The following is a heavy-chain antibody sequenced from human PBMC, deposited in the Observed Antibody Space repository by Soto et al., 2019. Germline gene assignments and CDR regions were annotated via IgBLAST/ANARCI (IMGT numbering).Heavy chain of an antibody. D-gene: IGHD6-25*01. J-gene: IGHJ4*02. Sequence: GGSLRLSCAASGFPFISYTMHWVRQAPGKGLEWVAVISYDGSNKYYADSVKGRFTISRDNSKNTLSLQMNSLRTEDTAVYYCAKVQGGQAPVDYWGQGTLVTVSS. V-gene: IGHV3-30*18. CDR3: AKVQGGQAPVDY. CDR1: GFPFISYT. CDR2: ISYDGSNK.